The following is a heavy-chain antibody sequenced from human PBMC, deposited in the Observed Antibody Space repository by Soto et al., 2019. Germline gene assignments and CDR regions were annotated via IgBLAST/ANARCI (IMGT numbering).Heavy chain of an antibody. CDR1: GYTCTSYD. V-gene: IGHV1-8*01. J-gene: IGHJ5*02. Sequence: SVKVYCQASGYTCTSYDINWVLQATGQGLEWMGWMNPNSGNTGYAQKFQGRVTMTRNTSISTAYMELSSLRSEDTAVYYCARGPDIVVVPAAIDIRYNWFDPWGQGTLVTVSS. CDR2: MNPNSGNT. CDR3: ARGPDIVVVPAAIDIRYNWFDP. D-gene: IGHD2-2*01.